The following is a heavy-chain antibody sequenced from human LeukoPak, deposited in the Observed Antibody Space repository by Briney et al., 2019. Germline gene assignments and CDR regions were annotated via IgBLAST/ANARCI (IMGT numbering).Heavy chain of an antibody. Sequence: PSETLSLTCTVSGGSISSSSYYWGWIRQPPGKGLEWFGSIYYSGSTYYNPSLKSRVTISVDTSKNQFSLKLSSVTAADTAVYYCARGFTYYYGSGSYWFDPWGQGTLVTVSS. CDR2: IYYSGST. CDR3: ARGFTYYYGSGSYWFDP. V-gene: IGHV4-39*07. J-gene: IGHJ5*02. D-gene: IGHD3-10*01. CDR1: GGSISSSSYY.